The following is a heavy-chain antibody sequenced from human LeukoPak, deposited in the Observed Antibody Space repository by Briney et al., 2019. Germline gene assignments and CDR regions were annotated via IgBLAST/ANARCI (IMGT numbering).Heavy chain of an antibody. D-gene: IGHD3-9*01. CDR2: ISWDGGST. V-gene: IGHV3-43*01. Sequence: PGGSLRLSCAASGFTFDDYTMHGVRQAPGKGLEWVSLISWDGGSTYYADSVKGRFTISRDNSKNSLYLQMNSLRTEDTALYYCAKGDYDILTGLGGLDPWGQGTLVTVSS. CDR1: GFTFDDYT. CDR3: AKGDYDILTGLGGLDP. J-gene: IGHJ5*02.